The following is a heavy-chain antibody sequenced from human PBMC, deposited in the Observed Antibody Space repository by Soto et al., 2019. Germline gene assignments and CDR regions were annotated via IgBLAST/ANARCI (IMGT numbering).Heavy chain of an antibody. CDR2: ISGSGSDT. Sequence: GGSLRLSCAASGFTFSSYGMSWVRQAPGKGLEWVSAISGSGSDTYYADSVKGRFTISRGNSKNTLYLQMNSLRAEDTAVYYCARHPGFWFSSYYWGQGTLVTVSS. V-gene: IGHV3-23*01. D-gene: IGHD3-9*01. J-gene: IGHJ4*02. CDR1: GFTFSSYG. CDR3: ARHPGFWFSSYY.